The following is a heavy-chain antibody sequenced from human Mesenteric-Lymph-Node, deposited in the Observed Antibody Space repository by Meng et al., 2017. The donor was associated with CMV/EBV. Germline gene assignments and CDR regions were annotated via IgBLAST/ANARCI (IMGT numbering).Heavy chain of an antibody. V-gene: IGHV3-23*03. CDR2: IYSGISTT. CDR1: GFTFSDYV. CDR3: ASGYCSGGSCYSDWFDP. J-gene: IGHJ5*02. D-gene: IGHD2-15*01. Sequence: GGSLRLSCAASGFTFSDYVMSWVRQAPGKGLEWVSVIYSGISTTYYADSVKGRFTISRDNSQNTLYLQMNNLRAEDTAVYYCASGYCSGGSCYSDWFDPWGQGTLVTVSS.